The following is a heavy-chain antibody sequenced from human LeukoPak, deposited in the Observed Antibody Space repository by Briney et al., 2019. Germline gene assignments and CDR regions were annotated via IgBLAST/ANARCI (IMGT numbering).Heavy chain of an antibody. CDR3: ARDKLLMVYAIPYYYYGMDV. Sequence: GGSLRLSCSASGFTFSYYAIHWVRQAPGKGLEWVAVISYDGSNKYYADSVKGRFTISRDNSKNTLYLQMNSLRAEDTAVYYCARDKLLMVYAIPYYYYGMDVWGQGTTVTVSS. CDR2: ISYDGSNK. D-gene: IGHD2-8*01. V-gene: IGHV3-30*19. CDR1: GFTFSYYA. J-gene: IGHJ6*02.